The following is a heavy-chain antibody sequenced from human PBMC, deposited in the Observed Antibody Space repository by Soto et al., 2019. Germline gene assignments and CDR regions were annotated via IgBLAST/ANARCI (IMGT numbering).Heavy chain of an antibody. CDR2: IIPIFGTA. Sequence: QVQLVQSGAEVKKPGSSVKVSCKASGGTFSSYAISWVRQAPGQGLEWMGGIIPIFGTANYAQEFQGRVTITADESTSTAYMELSSLRSEDTAVYYCARDKRLAAAGTGYYYGMDVWGQGTTVTVSS. CDR1: GGTFSSYA. J-gene: IGHJ6*02. V-gene: IGHV1-69*01. CDR3: ARDKRLAAAGTGYYYGMDV. D-gene: IGHD6-13*01.